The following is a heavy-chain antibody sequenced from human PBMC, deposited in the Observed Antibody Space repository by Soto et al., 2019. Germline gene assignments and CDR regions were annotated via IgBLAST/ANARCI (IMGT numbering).Heavy chain of an antibody. CDR2: IYHSVST. CDR3: ARRRRGRFLGDYFDY. V-gene: IGHV4-4*02. Sequence: HVQLQESGPGLVKPSGTLSLTCAVSGGSISSSNWWSWVRQPPGKGLEWIGEIYHSVSTNYNPSLKSRVTISVDTSKNQFSLKLSSVTAADTAVYYCARRRRGRFLGDYFDYWGQGTLVTVSS. J-gene: IGHJ4*02. D-gene: IGHD3-3*01. CDR1: GGSISSSNW.